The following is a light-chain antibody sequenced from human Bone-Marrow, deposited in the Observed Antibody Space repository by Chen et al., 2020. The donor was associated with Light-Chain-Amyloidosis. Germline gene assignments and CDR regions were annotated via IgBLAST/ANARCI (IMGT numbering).Light chain of an antibody. CDR3: AAWDGSLDGWV. V-gene: IGLV1-44*01. Sequence: QSVLTQPPAASGTPGQSGTISCSGSSSNIGTKNVNWYQQLPGTAPKLLIYTDNQRPSWVPDRFSGSKSGTSASLAISGLQSEDEADYYCAAWDGSLDGWVFGGGTKLTVL. CDR2: TDN. CDR1: SSNIGTKN. J-gene: IGLJ3*02.